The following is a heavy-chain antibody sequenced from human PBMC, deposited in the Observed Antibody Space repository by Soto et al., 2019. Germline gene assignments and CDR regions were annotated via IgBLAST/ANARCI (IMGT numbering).Heavy chain of an antibody. D-gene: IGHD3-3*01. V-gene: IGHV3-33*01. CDR3: ARAPYHHNYDFWSGPHYYYYYGMDV. J-gene: IGHJ6*02. CDR1: GFTFSSYG. CDR2: IWYDGSNK. Sequence: GGSLRLSCAASGFTFSSYGMHWVRQAPGKGLEWVAVIWYDGSNKYYADSVKGQFTISRDNSKNTLYLQMNSLRAEDTAVYYCARAPYHHNYDFWSGPHYYYYYGMDVWGQGTTVTVSS.